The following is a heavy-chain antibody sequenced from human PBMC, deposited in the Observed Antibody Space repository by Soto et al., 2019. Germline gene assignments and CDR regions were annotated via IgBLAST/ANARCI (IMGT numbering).Heavy chain of an antibody. CDR1: GGTFSSFA. V-gene: IGHV1-69*13. Sequence: GSSVKVSCTASGGTFSSFAISWVRQAPGQGLEWMGGIIPIFGTTNYAQKFQGRVTITADESTSTAYMEVTTLRSEDTAVYYCARDRDHTYDYWGQGTLVTVSS. CDR3: ARDRDHTYDY. CDR2: IIPIFGTT. J-gene: IGHJ4*02.